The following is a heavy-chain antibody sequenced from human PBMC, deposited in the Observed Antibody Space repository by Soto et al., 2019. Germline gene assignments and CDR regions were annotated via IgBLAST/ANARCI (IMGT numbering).Heavy chain of an antibody. CDR2: IIHIFGTA. Sequence: QVQLVQSGAEVKKTGSSVKVSCKASGGTFSSYAISWVRQAPGQGLEWMGGIIHIFGTANYAQKFQGRVTITADESTSTAYMELSSMRSEDTAVYYCASIVGATRVLGYWGQGTLVTVSS. CDR1: GGTFSSYA. J-gene: IGHJ4*02. D-gene: IGHD1-26*01. V-gene: IGHV1-69*01. CDR3: ASIVGATRVLGY.